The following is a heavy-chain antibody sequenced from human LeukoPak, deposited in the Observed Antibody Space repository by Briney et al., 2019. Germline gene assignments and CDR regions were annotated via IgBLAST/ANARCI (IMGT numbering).Heavy chain of an antibody. V-gene: IGHV1-46*01. Sequence: GASVKVSCKASGYTFTSYYMHWVRQAPGQGLEWMGIINPSGGSTSYAQKFQGRVTMTRDTSTSTVYMELSSLRSEDTAVYYCARDETLATNPKSYFDYWGQGTLVTVSS. CDR3: ARDETLATNPKSYFDY. D-gene: IGHD5-12*01. CDR1: GYTFTSYY. J-gene: IGHJ4*02. CDR2: INPSGGST.